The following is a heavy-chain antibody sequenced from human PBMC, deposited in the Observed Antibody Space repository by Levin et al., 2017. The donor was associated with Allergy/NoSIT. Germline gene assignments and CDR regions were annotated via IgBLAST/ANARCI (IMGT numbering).Heavy chain of an antibody. CDR3: ARDYSFGVPAANYYYYGMDV. Sequence: ASVKVSCKASGYTFTSYGISWVRQAPGQGLEWMGWISAYNGNTNYAQKLQGRVTMTTDTSTSTAYMELRSLRSDDTAVYYCARDYSFGVPAANYYYYGMDVWGQGTTVTVSS. V-gene: IGHV1-18*01. J-gene: IGHJ6*02. CDR1: GYTFTSYG. CDR2: ISAYNGNT. D-gene: IGHD2-2*01.